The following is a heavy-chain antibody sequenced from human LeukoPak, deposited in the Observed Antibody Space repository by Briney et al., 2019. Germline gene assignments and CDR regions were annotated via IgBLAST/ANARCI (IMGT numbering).Heavy chain of an antibody. CDR1: GDSISSGGYA. D-gene: IGHD3-22*01. CDR3: ARGTYTSGPYPL. CDR2: IHDSGST. J-gene: IGHJ3*01. Sequence: SETLSLTCAVSGDSISSGGYAWSWIRQTPGKGLEWIAYIHDSGSTYYNPSLKSRVSISVDTSKNQFSVKLNSVTAADTAVYYCARGTYTSGPYPLWGQGTLVTVSS. V-gene: IGHV4-30-4*07.